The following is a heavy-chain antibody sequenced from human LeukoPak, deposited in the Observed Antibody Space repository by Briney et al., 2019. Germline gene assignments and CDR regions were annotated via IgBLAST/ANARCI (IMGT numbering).Heavy chain of an antibody. V-gene: IGHV3-23*01. CDR3: VNTAGIAVAGASDAFDI. CDR1: GFTFSSYA. CDR2: ISGSGGST. J-gene: IGHJ3*02. Sequence: GGSLRLSCAASGFTFSSYAMSWVRQAPGKGLEWVSAISGSGGSTYYADSVKGQFTISRDNSKNTLYLQMNSLRAEDTAVYYCVNTAGIAVAGASDAFDIWGQGTMVTVSS. D-gene: IGHD6-19*01.